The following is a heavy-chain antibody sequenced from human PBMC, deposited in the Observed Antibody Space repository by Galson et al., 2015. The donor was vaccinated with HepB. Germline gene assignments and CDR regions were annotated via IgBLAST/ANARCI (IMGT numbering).Heavy chain of an antibody. J-gene: IGHJ4*02. Sequence: LSLTCTVSGGSISSHYWSWIRQSPGKGLEWIGYIYYSGSTNYNPSLKSRVTISVDTTKNQFSLKLRSVTAADTAVYYCARVGDVLTGYYPYYFDYWGQGTLVTVSS. CDR2: IYYSGST. V-gene: IGHV4-59*11. D-gene: IGHD3-9*01. CDR1: GGSISSHY. CDR3: ARVGDVLTGYYPYYFDY.